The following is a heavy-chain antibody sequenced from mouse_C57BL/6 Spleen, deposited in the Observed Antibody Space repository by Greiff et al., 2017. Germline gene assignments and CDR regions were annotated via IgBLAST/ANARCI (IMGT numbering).Heavy chain of an antibody. CDR2: ISYDGSN. D-gene: IGHD2-3*01. CDR1: GYSITSGYY. J-gene: IGHJ2*01. CDR3: ARDKRDGYYCFDY. Sequence: EVHLVESGPGLVKPSQSLSLTCSVTGYSITSGYYWNWIRQFPGNKLEWMGYISYDGSNNYNPSLKNRISITRDTSKNQFFLKLNSVTTEDTATYYCARDKRDGYYCFDYWGQGTTLTVSS. V-gene: IGHV3-6*01.